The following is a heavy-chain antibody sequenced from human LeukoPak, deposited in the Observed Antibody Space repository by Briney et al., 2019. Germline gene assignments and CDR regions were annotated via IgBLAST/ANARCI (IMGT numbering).Heavy chain of an antibody. CDR2: ISAYNGNT. J-gene: IGHJ4*02. V-gene: IGHV1-18*01. Sequence: ASVKVSRKASGYTFNNYGISWVRQAPGQGLEWMAWISAYNGNTNYALKLRGRVTMTTDTSTSTAYMELRSLRSGDTAVYYCARDEKRYCSGGSCPAYFDYWGQGTLVTVSS. CDR1: GYTFNNYG. D-gene: IGHD2-15*01. CDR3: ARDEKRYCSGGSCPAYFDY.